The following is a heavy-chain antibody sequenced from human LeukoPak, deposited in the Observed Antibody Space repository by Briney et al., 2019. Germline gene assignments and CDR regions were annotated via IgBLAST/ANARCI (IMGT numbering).Heavy chain of an antibody. V-gene: IGHV3-20*04. CDR1: GFTFDDYG. Sequence: GGSLRLSCAASGFTFDDYGMSWVRQAPGKGLEWVSGINWNGGSTGYADSVKGRFTISRGNAKNSLYLQMNSLRAEDTALYYCARGGVSSSWYSDAFDIWGQGTMVTVSS. CDR3: ARGGVSSSWYSDAFDI. J-gene: IGHJ3*02. D-gene: IGHD6-13*01. CDR2: INWNGGST.